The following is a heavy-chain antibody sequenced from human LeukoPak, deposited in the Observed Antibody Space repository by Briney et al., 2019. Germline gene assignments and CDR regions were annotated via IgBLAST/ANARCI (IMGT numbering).Heavy chain of an antibody. Sequence: GGSLRLSCAASGFTFSSYAMHWVRQAPGKGLEWVAVISYDGSNKYYADSVKGRFTISRDNSKNTLYLQMNSLRAEDTAVYHCARVRGITIFGVVISYYYYGMDVWGQGTTVTVSS. J-gene: IGHJ6*02. CDR1: GFTFSSYA. D-gene: IGHD3-3*01. V-gene: IGHV3-30-3*01. CDR2: ISYDGSNK. CDR3: ARVRGITIFGVVISYYYYGMDV.